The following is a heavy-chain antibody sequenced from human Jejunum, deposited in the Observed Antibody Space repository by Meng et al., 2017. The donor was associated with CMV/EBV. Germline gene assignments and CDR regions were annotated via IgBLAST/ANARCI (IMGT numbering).Heavy chain of an antibody. D-gene: IGHD3-10*01. CDR3: ARHLTYGSGSLSPYYFDY. Sequence: TFSSYALSWVRQAPGKGLEWVSTFGATGGSTYYADSVRGRFTISRDNSKSTLYLQMNSLRAEDTAVYNCARHLTYGSGSLSPYYFDYWGQGTLVTVSS. CDR2: FGATGGST. V-gene: IGHV3-23*01. CDR1: TFSSYA. J-gene: IGHJ4*02.